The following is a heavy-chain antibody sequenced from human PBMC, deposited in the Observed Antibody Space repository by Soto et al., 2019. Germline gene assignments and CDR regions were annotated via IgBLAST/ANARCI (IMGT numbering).Heavy chain of an antibody. CDR2: ISAYNGNT. J-gene: IGHJ4*02. D-gene: IGHD4-17*01. CDR3: ARDWETTVTTQPDY. V-gene: IGHV1-18*01. CDR1: GYTFTSYG. Sequence: QVQLVQSGAEVKKAGASVKVSCKASGYTFTSYGISWVRQAPGQGLEWMGWISAYNGNTNYAQKLQGRVTMTTDTSTSTAHMELTSPRSDDTAVYYCARDWETTVTTQPDYWGQRTLVTVSS.